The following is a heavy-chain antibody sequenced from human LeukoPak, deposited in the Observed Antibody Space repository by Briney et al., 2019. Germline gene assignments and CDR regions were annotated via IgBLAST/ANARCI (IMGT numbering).Heavy chain of an antibody. V-gene: IGHV1-69*13. D-gene: IGHD4-17*01. Sequence: ASVKVSCKASGYTFTSYYMHWVRQAPGQGLEWMGGIIPIFGTANYAQKFQGRVTITADESTSTAYMELSSLRSEDTAVYYCARDGPPGDYILRYWGQGTLVTVSS. J-gene: IGHJ4*02. CDR3: ARDGPPGDYILRY. CDR2: IIPIFGTA. CDR1: GYTFTSYY.